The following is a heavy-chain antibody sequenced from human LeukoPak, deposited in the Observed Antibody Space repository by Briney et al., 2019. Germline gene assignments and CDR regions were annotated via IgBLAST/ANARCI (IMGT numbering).Heavy chain of an antibody. CDR1: GYTFTSYC. CDR2: INPSGGST. Sequence: ASVKVSCKASGYTFTSYCMHWVRQAPGQGLEWMGIINPSGGSTSYAQKFQGRVTMTRDTSTSTVYMELSSLRSEDTAVYYCARVRGPLIHFDYWGQGTLVTVSS. D-gene: IGHD2-15*01. CDR3: ARVRGPLIHFDY. J-gene: IGHJ4*02. V-gene: IGHV1-46*01.